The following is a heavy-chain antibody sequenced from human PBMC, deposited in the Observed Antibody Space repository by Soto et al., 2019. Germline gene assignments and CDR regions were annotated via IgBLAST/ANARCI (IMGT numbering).Heavy chain of an antibody. CDR2: IYYSGGT. D-gene: IGHD3-22*01. Sequence: QLQLQESGPGLVKPSETLSLTCTVSGGSSSSSSYYWGRSRQPPGKGLDCIGSIYYSGGTNYSPSLTSRVTISVDASKNQSSLKLSSVTAADTAVYYCATYYHDGIAVWGQGTTLTVSS. V-gene: IGHV4-39*01. CDR1: GGSSSSSSYY. J-gene: IGHJ6*02. CDR3: ATYYHDGIAV.